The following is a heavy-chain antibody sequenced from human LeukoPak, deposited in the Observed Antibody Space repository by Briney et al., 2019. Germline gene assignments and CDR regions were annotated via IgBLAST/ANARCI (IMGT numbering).Heavy chain of an antibody. Sequence: ASVKVSCKASGYTFTGDYLHWVRQAPGQGLEWMGWMNPNSGGINYAQKFQGRVTMTRDTSISTAYMELSRLRSDDTAVYYCARDYASGSYYDYWGQGSLVTVSS. CDR3: ARDYASGSYYDY. J-gene: IGHJ4*02. V-gene: IGHV1-2*02. D-gene: IGHD3-10*01. CDR1: GYTFTGDY. CDR2: MNPNSGGI.